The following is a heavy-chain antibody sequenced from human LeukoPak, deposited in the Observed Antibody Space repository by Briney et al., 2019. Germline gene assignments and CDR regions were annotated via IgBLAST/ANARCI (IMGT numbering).Heavy chain of an antibody. V-gene: IGHV4-34*01. CDR3: ARGMHIVVVPAANFCWFDP. Sequence: SETLSLTCAVYGGSFSGYYWSWIRQPPGKGLEWSGEINHSVSTNYNPSLKSRVTISVDTSKNQFSLKLSSLTAADPAVYYCARGMHIVVVPAANFCWFDPWGQGTLVTVSS. J-gene: IGHJ5*02. D-gene: IGHD2-2*01. CDR1: GGSFSGYY. CDR2: INHSVST.